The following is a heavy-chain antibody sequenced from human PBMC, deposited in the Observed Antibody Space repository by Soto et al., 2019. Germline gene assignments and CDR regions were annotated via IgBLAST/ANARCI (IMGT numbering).Heavy chain of an antibody. Sequence: EVHLLESGGGLVQSGGSLRLSCAASGFTFNSYAISWVRQAPGKGPEWVSAITASGSSTYYTDSVKGRFTISRDNSKNALYLQMDSLRAEDTAIYYCATRIAGGEKGSFEYWGQGTLVTVSS. V-gene: IGHV3-23*01. CDR2: ITASGSST. CDR3: ATRIAGGEKGSFEY. CDR1: GFTFNSYA. D-gene: IGHD6-13*01. J-gene: IGHJ4*02.